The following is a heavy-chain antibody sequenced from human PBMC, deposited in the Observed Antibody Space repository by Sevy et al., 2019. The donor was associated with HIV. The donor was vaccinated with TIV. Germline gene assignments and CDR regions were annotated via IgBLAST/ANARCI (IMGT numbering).Heavy chain of an antibody. J-gene: IGHJ6*02. D-gene: IGHD6-13*01. Sequence: GESLKISCKGSGYSFTSYWIGWVRQMPGKGLEWMGIIYPGDSDTRYSPSFQGQVTISADKSISTAYLQWSSLKASDTAMYYCAGQPLDSSSWPPNYYYGMDVWGQGTTVTVSS. CDR3: AGQPLDSSSWPPNYYYGMDV. V-gene: IGHV5-51*01. CDR1: GYSFTSYW. CDR2: IYPGDSDT.